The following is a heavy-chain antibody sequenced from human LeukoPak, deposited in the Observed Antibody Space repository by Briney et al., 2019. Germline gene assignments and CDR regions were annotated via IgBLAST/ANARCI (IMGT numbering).Heavy chain of an antibody. V-gene: IGHV3-23*01. CDR2: ITGSGDRT. CDR3: AEIGISMIGGV. J-gene: IGHJ6*04. D-gene: IGHD3-10*02. Sequence: GGSLRLSCAASGFTLNNYGMSWVRQAPGKGLEWVSAITGSGDRTYLVQSVNGRFTISRDNDKNSLYVQMNSLRAEDTDVYYCAEIGISMIGGVWGKGTTVTISS. CDR1: GFTLNNYG.